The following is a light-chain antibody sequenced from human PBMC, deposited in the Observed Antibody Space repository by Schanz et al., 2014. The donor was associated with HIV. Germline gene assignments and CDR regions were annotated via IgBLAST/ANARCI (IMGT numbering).Light chain of an antibody. CDR1: QTISIS. J-gene: IGKJ2*01. V-gene: IGKV1-39*01. CDR3: QQTYIVTPYT. CDR2: DAS. Sequence: DIQMTQSPSSLSAFAGDTVSITCRASQTISISLNWYQQKPGKAPQLLIYDASLLHTGVPSRFSGSGSGTHFTLTITSLLFEDFATYYCQQTYIVTPYTFGQGTKVE.